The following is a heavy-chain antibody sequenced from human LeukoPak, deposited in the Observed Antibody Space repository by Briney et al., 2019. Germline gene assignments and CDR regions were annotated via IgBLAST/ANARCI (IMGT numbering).Heavy chain of an antibody. CDR3: ARSPRITMVRGVLGAFDI. D-gene: IGHD3-10*01. V-gene: IGHV4-34*01. Sequence: PSETLSLTCAVYGGSFSGYYWSWIRQPPGKGLEWIGEINHSGSTNYNPSLKRRVTISVDTSKNQFSLKLSSVTAADTAVYYCARSPRITMVRGVLGAFDIWGQGTMVTVSS. CDR2: INHSGST. CDR1: GGSFSGYY. J-gene: IGHJ3*02.